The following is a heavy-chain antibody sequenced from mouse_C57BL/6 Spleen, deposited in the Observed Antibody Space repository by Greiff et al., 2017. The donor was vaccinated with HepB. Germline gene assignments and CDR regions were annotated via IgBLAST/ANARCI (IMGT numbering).Heavy chain of an antibody. CDR1: GYTFTSYW. CDR3: ARDGVYSNSAWFAY. Sequence: QVQLQQPGAELVKPGASVKLSCKASGYTFTSYWMQWVKQRPGQGLEWIGEIDPSDSYTNYNQKFKGKATLTVDTSSSTAYMQLSSLTSEDSAVYYCARDGVYSNSAWFAYWGQGTLVTVSA. V-gene: IGHV1-50*01. D-gene: IGHD2-5*01. CDR2: IDPSDSYT. J-gene: IGHJ3*01.